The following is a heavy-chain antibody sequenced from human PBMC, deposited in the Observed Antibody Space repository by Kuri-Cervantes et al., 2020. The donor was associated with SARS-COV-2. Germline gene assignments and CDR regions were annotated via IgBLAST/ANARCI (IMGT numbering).Heavy chain of an antibody. Sequence: ESLKISCGFYGGSFRGYYWSWIRQPPGKGLEWIGEINPTGDTSYNPSLNSRVTISSDTSRSHFSLNLTPVTAPDTAVYYCSRGLWGGGAFWGQGTLVTVSS. D-gene: IGHD3-16*01. J-gene: IGHJ4*02. CDR2: INPTGDT. CDR1: GGSFRGYY. V-gene: IGHV4-34*01. CDR3: SRGLWGGGAF.